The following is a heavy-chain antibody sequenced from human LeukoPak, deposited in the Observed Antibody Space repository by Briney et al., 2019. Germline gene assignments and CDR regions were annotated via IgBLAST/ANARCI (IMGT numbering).Heavy chain of an antibody. D-gene: IGHD3-22*01. J-gene: IGHJ4*02. CDR2: INPSGGST. CDR1: GYTFTSYY. Sequence: ASVKVSCEASGYTFTSYYMHWVRQAPGQGLEWMGIINPSGGSTSYAQKFQGRVTMTRDTSTSTVYMELSSLRSEDTAVYYCARDLHKLHYYDSSGYYYGGGDYWGQGTLVTVSS. V-gene: IGHV1-46*01. CDR3: ARDLHKLHYYDSSGYYYGGGDY.